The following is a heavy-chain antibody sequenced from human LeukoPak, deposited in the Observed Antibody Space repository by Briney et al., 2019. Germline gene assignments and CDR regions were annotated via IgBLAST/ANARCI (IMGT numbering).Heavy chain of an antibody. CDR2: IKSKTDGGTT. J-gene: IGHJ4*02. D-gene: IGHD3-10*01. CDR3: SKLWFGEYD. Sequence: KPGGSLRLSCAASGFTFTNAWMSWVRQAPGKGLEGVGRIKSKTDGGTTDYAAPVKGRFTISRDDSKNTLYLQPNSLKTEDTAVYYCSKLWFGEYDWGQGTLVTVSS. V-gene: IGHV3-15*01. CDR1: GFTFTNAW.